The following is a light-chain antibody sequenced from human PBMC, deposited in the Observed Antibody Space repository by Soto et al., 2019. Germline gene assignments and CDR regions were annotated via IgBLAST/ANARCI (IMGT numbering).Light chain of an antibody. CDR1: QSVSSN. J-gene: IGKJ3*01. CDR2: GAS. CDR3: QQYNNWPPST. Sequence: EIVMTQSPATLSVSPGERATLSCRASQSVSSNLAWYQQKPGQAPRLLIYGASTRATGIPARFSGSGSGTEFTLTNSRLQSEDFAVYYCQQYNNWPPSTFGPGTKGDIK. V-gene: IGKV3-15*01.